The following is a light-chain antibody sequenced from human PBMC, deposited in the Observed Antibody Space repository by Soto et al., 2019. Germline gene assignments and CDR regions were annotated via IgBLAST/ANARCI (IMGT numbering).Light chain of an antibody. CDR2: DVT. CDR3: CSYAGTYTDV. J-gene: IGLJ1*01. Sequence: QSALTQPRSVSGSPGQSVTISCTGTSRDVGDYNFVSWYQQHPVKAPKLMIYDVTKRPSGVPDRFSGSKSGNTASLTISGLQAEDEADYYCCSYAGTYTDVFGTGTKLTVL. V-gene: IGLV2-11*01. CDR1: SRDVGDYNF.